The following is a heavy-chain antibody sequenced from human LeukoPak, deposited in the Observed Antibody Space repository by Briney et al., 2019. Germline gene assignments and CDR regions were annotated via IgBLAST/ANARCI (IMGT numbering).Heavy chain of an antibody. CDR1: GFSVSTNF. D-gene: IGHD4-17*01. CDR2: IFSGGST. CDR3: ARVDYGDYGFDY. J-gene: IGHJ4*02. Sequence: GGSLRLSCAASGFSVSTNFMTWVRQAPGKGLEWVSVIFSGGSTYYADSVKGRSTISRDNSKNTLYLQMNSLRAEDTAVYYCARVDYGDYGFDYWGQGTLVTVSS. V-gene: IGHV3-53*01.